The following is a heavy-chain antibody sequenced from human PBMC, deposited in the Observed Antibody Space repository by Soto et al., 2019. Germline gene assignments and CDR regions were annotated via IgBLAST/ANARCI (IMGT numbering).Heavy chain of an antibody. Sequence: EVQLVESGGGLVKPGGSLRLSCAASGFTFSNAWMSWVRQAPGKGLEWVGRIKSKTDGGTTDYAAPVKGRFTISRDDSKNTLYLQMNSLKTEDTAVYYCTTTMPRANYYYDGMDVWGQGTTVTVSS. CDR1: GFTFSNAW. J-gene: IGHJ6*02. D-gene: IGHD2-2*01. CDR3: TTTMPRANYYYDGMDV. CDR2: IKSKTDGGTT. V-gene: IGHV3-15*01.